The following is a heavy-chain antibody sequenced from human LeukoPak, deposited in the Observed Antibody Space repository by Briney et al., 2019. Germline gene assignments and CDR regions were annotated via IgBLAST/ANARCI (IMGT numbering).Heavy chain of an antibody. CDR3: AREGHTTVGLLRYNWFDP. CDR1: GGSISSDGYF. Sequence: PSETLSLTCTVSGGSISSDGYFWSWIRQHPGKGLEWIGYIYYSGSTYYNPSLKSRVTISVDTSKNQFSLKLSSVTAADTAVYYCAREGHTTVGLLRYNWFDPWGQGTLVTVSS. D-gene: IGHD2-15*01. J-gene: IGHJ5*02. CDR2: IYYSGST. V-gene: IGHV4-31*03.